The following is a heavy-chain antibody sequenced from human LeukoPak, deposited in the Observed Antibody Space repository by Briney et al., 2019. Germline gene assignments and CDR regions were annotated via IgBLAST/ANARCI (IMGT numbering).Heavy chain of an antibody. CDR2: IYYSGST. CDR1: GGSISSGGYY. V-gene: IGHV4-31*03. Sequence: TLSLTCTVSGGSISSGGYYWSWIRQHPGKGLEWIGYIYYSGSTYYNPSLKSRVTISVDTSKNQCSLKLSTVTAADTAVEYYVRNKYGSDYWGQGTLVTVSS. CDR3: VRNKYGSDY. D-gene: IGHD1/OR15-1a*01. J-gene: IGHJ4*02.